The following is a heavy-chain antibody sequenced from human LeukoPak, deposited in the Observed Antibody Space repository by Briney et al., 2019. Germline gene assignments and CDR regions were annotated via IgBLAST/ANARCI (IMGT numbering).Heavy chain of an antibody. CDR2: TYYRSRWTF. D-gene: IGHD6-13*01. Sequence: SQTLSLTCAISGDSVSSNIAAWTWFRQSPSRGLEWLGRTYYRSRWTFEYAVSVRGRITFNSDTSKNQVSLHLTSVTPDDTALYYCARDLSAGADYWGQGILVTVFS. CDR1: GDSVSSNIAA. CDR3: ARDLSAGADY. V-gene: IGHV6-1*01. J-gene: IGHJ4*02.